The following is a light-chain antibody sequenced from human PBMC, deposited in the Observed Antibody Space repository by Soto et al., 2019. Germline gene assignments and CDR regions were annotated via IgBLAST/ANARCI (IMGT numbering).Light chain of an antibody. CDR1: QSVSSK. Sequence: EIVLTQSPATLSLSPGERVTLSCRASQSVSSKLAWYQHKPGQVPRLLIYGASTRATGIPARFSGSGSGTEFTLTISSLQSEDFAVYFCQQYNNWPITFGQGTRLEIK. CDR2: GAS. V-gene: IGKV3-15*01. CDR3: QQYNNWPIT. J-gene: IGKJ5*01.